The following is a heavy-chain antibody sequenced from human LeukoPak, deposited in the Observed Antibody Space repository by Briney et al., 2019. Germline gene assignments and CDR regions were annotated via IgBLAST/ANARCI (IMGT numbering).Heavy chain of an antibody. V-gene: IGHV3-15*01. D-gene: IGHD1-26*01. Sequence: PGGSLGLSCAASRFTFSDAWMSWIRQAPGKGLEWVGRIKRKSDGGTTDYAAPVRGRFTISRDDSKHTLYLQMNSLKIEDRAVYYCSTAPGIVGDSTFDFWGQGTLFTVSS. CDR3: STAPGIVGDSTFDF. J-gene: IGHJ4*02. CDR2: IKRKSDGGTT. CDR1: RFTFSDAW.